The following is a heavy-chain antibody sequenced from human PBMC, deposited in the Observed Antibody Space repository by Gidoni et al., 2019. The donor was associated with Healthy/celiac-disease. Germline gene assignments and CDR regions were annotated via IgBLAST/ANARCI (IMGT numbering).Heavy chain of an antibody. D-gene: IGHD3-9*01. J-gene: IGHJ4*02. CDR1: GFTFNCCT. V-gene: IGHV3-21*01. CDR2: ITSSSSYI. CDR3: ASYDILTDSLDD. Sequence: EVQLVESGGGLVKPGGSLRLSCVASGFTFNCCTMNWVRQAPGKGLEWVSSITSSSSYIYYADSVKGRFTISRDNAKNSLYLQMNSLRAEDTAVYYCASYDILTDSLDDWGQGTLVTVSS.